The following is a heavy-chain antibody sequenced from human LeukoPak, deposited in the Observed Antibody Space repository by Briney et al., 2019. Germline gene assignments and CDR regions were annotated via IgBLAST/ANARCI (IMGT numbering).Heavy chain of an antibody. V-gene: IGHV3-30-3*01. CDR1: GFTFSSYA. D-gene: IGHD6-19*01. Sequence: GRSLRLSCAASGFTFSSYAMHWVRQAPGKGLEWVAVISYDGSNKYYADSVKGRFTISRDNSKNTLYLQMNSLRAEDTAVYYCARETYSSGWYGYYYYYGMDVWGQGTTVTVSS. J-gene: IGHJ6*02. CDR2: ISYDGSNK. CDR3: ARETYSSGWYGYYYYYGMDV.